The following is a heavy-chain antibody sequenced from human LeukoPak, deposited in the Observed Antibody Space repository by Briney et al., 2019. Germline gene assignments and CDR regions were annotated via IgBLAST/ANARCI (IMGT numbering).Heavy chain of an antibody. Sequence: GSLRLSCAASGFTFSSYAMHWVRQAPGKGLEWVAVISYDGSNKYYADSVKGRFTISRDNSKNTLYLQMNSLRAEDTAVYYCARDPGPFYCGGDCYSFFDYWGQGTLVTVSS. V-gene: IGHV3-30-3*01. J-gene: IGHJ4*02. D-gene: IGHD2-21*02. CDR1: GFTFSSYA. CDR2: ISYDGSNK. CDR3: ARDPGPFYCGGDCYSFFDY.